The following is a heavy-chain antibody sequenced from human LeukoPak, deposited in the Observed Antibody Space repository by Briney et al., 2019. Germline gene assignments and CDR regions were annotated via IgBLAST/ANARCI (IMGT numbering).Heavy chain of an antibody. CDR2: ISGSGGGT. Sequence: GGSLRLSCAASGFTFISYAMSWVRQAPWRGLEWVSAISGSGGGTYYADSVKGRFTISRDNSKNTLYLQMNSLRAEDTAVYYCANPPYTDCGGDCYYDYWGQGTLVTVSS. CDR3: ANPPYTDCGGDCYYDY. CDR1: GFTFISYA. J-gene: IGHJ4*02. V-gene: IGHV3-23*01. D-gene: IGHD2-21*02.